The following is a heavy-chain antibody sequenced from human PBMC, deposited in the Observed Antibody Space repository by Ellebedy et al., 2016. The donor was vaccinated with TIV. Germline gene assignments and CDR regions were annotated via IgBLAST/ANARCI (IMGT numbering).Heavy chain of an antibody. Sequence: GGSLRLSCAASGFTFSSYAMSWVRQAPGKGLEWVSAISGSGGNTHYADSVKGRFTISRDNSKNTLYLQMNSLRAEDTAVYYCAKDPFGDWLLHNYNMDVWGQGTTVTVSS. CDR3: AKDPFGDWLLHNYNMDV. J-gene: IGHJ6*02. D-gene: IGHD3-9*01. CDR2: ISGSGGNT. CDR1: GFTFSSYA. V-gene: IGHV3-23*01.